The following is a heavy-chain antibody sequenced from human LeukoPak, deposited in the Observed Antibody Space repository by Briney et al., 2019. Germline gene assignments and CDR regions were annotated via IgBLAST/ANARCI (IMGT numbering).Heavy chain of an antibody. CDR3: AKDKGDFWSGHHY. Sequence: GGSLRLSCEVSGFTFSSYAMNWVRQAPGKGLEWVSGISGSGGSTYYADSVKGRFTISRDNSKNTLYLQMSSLRAEDTAVYYCAKDKGDFWSGHHYWGQGTLVTVSS. V-gene: IGHV3-23*01. CDR1: GFTFSSYA. J-gene: IGHJ4*02. D-gene: IGHD3-3*01. CDR2: ISGSGGST.